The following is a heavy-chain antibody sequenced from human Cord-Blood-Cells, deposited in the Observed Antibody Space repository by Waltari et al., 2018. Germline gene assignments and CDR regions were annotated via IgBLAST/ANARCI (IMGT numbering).Heavy chain of an antibody. V-gene: IGHV1-18*01. Sequence: QVQLVQSGAEVKKPGASVKVSCKASGYTFTSYGISWLRQASGQGLEWMGWISAYNGNTNYAQKLQGRVTMTTDTSTSTAYMELRSLRSDDTAVYYCAIDKPGIAVAGTYFQHWGQGTLVTVSS. CDR1: GYTFTSYG. CDR2: ISAYNGNT. J-gene: IGHJ1*01. D-gene: IGHD6-19*01. CDR3: AIDKPGIAVAGTYFQH.